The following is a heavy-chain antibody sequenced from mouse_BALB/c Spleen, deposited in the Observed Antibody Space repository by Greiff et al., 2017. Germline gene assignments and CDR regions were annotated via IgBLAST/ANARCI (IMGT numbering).Heavy chain of an antibody. Sequence: EVHLVESGAELVKPGASVKLSCTASGFNIKDTYMHWVKQRPEQGLEWIGRIDPANGNTKYDPKFQGKATITADTSSNTAYLQLSSLTSEDTAVYYCARGMFAYWGQGTLVTVSA. CDR3: ARGMFAY. CDR1: GFNIKDTY. J-gene: IGHJ3*01. V-gene: IGHV14-3*02. CDR2: IDPANGNT.